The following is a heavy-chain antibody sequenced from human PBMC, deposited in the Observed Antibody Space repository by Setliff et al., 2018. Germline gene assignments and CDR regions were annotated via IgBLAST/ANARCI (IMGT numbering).Heavy chain of an antibody. CDR3: ARGSTYRYFDY. CDR1: GGSISGASIRSYY. CDR2: VYYSGTT. Sequence: ASETLSLTCTVSGGSISGASIRSYYWSWIRQPPGKGLEFIGYVYYSGTTNYDPSLKSRVTISVDTSKNQFSLKLSSVTAADTAIYYCARGSTYRYFDYWGQGTLVTVSS. V-gene: IGHV4-61*01. J-gene: IGHJ4*02.